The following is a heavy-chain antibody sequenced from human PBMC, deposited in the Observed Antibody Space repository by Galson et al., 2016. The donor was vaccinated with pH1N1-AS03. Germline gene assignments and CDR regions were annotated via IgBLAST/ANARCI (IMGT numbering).Heavy chain of an antibody. V-gene: IGHV1-18*04. CDR2: ISPYNGNT. CDR1: GYTFPNFG. J-gene: IGHJ5*02. CDR3: ARAAPFDP. D-gene: IGHD2-15*01. Sequence: SVKVSCKASGYTFPNFGMSWVRQAPGQGPEWMGWISPYNGNTQYAQRLEGRVTMTTDTSTNTACLELRSLTYDDTAVYYCARAAPFDPWGHGTLVIVSS.